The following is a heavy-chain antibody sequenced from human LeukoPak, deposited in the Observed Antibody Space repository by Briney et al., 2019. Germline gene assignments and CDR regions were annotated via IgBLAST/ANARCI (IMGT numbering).Heavy chain of an antibody. CDR3: ARDAHYYDSTGYFRAPLDY. Sequence: GGSLRLSCAASGFTFSSYEMNWVRQAPGKGLEGVSYINGGGSTMSYADSVKGRFTISRDNAKNSLSLQMNSLRVEDTAVYYCARDAHYYDSTGYFRAPLDYWGQGTLVTVSS. J-gene: IGHJ4*02. D-gene: IGHD3-22*01. CDR2: INGGGSTM. CDR1: GFTFSSYE. V-gene: IGHV3-48*03.